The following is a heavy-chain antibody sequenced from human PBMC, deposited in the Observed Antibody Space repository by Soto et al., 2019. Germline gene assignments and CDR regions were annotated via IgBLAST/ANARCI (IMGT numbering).Heavy chain of an antibody. D-gene: IGHD2-15*01. V-gene: IGHV4-30-4*08. CDR2: IYYSGST. CDR1: GGSVSSGSYY. CDR3: ARLVQLLQGRWFDP. Sequence: SETLSLTCTVSGGSVSSGSYYWSWIRQPPGKGLEWIGYIYYSGSTYYNPSLKSRVTISVDTSKNQFSLKLSSVTAADTAVYYCARLVQLLQGRWFDPWGQGTLVTVSS. J-gene: IGHJ5*02.